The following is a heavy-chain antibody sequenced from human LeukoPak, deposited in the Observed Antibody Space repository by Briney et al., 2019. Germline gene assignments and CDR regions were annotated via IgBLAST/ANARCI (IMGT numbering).Heavy chain of an antibody. Sequence: TLSLTCTVSVGCISSGSYYWSWIRQPAGKGLQWIGRIYTSGSTNYNPSLKSRVTISVDTSKNQFSLKLSSVTAADAAVYYCARAVAGSRRWFDPWGQGTLVTVSS. J-gene: IGHJ5*02. CDR2: IYTSGST. D-gene: IGHD6-19*01. CDR1: VGCISSGSYY. CDR3: ARAVAGSRRWFDP. V-gene: IGHV4-61*02.